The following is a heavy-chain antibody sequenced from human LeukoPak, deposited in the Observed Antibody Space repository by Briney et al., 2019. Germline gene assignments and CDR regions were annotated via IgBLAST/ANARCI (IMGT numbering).Heavy chain of an antibody. CDR1: GGSISSGGYS. J-gene: IGHJ5*02. Sequence: SETQSLTCAVSGGSISSGGYSWSWIRQPPGKGLEWIGYIYYSGTTYYNPSLKSRVTISVDRSKNQFSLKLSSVTAADTAVYYCARGDYGANWFDPWGQGTLVTVSS. CDR3: ARGDYGANWFDP. D-gene: IGHD4-17*01. CDR2: IYYSGTT. V-gene: IGHV4-30-2*01.